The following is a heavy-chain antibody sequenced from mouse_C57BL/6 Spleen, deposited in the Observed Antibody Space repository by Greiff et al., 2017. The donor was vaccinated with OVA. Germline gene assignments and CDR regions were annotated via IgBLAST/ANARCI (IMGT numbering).Heavy chain of an antibody. Sequence: QVQLQQSGAELARPGASVKLSCKASGYTFTSYGISWVKQRTGQGLEWIGEISPRSGNTYYNEKFKGKATLTADKSSSTAYMELRSLTSEDSAVYFCARGYYGYPYYAMDYWGQGTSVTVSS. D-gene: IGHD2-2*01. CDR2: ISPRSGNT. CDR3: ARGYYGYPYYAMDY. CDR1: GYTFTSYG. J-gene: IGHJ4*01. V-gene: IGHV1-81*01.